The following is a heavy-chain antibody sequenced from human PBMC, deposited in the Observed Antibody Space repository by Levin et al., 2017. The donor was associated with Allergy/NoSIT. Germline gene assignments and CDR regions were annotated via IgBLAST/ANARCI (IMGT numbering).Heavy chain of an antibody. D-gene: IGHD2-2*01. Sequence: GGSLRLSCAASGFTFATYAIHWVRQAPGKGLEWMAVILSDGTNKYYADSVKGRITISRDNSKNTLYLQMNSLRGEDSAVYYCARGDCSSINCASYGLDVWGQGTTVTVSS. V-gene: IGHV3-30*04. CDR2: ILSDGTNK. J-gene: IGHJ6*02. CDR3: ARGDCSSINCASYGLDV. CDR1: GFTFATYA.